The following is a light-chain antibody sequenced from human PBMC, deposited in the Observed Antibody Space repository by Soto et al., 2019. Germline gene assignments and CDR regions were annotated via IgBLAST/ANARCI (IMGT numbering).Light chain of an antibody. V-gene: IGLV2-14*01. CDR1: SSDVGGYNY. CDR2: EVS. CDR3: SSYTSSSTHF. J-gene: IGLJ1*01. Sequence: QSALTEPASVSGSPGQSITISCTGTSSDVGGYNYVSWYQQHPGKAPKLMIYEVSNRPSGVSNRFSGSKSGNTASLTISGLQAEDEADYYCSSYTSSSTHFFGTGTKLTVL.